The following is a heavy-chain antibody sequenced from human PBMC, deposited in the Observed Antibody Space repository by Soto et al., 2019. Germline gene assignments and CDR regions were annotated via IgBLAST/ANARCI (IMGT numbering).Heavy chain of an antibody. CDR1: GVTGSSNY. J-gene: IGHJ4*02. V-gene: IGHV3-53*01. Sequence: GGSLRLSXAASGVTGSSNYLSCVRQAPGKGLEWVSVIFSADNTHYADSVKGRFTISRDKSKNTVFRQMNSLRAEHTGVYYCAIHRAGYHLVWGQGTPVAVSS. D-gene: IGHD5-18*01. CDR2: IFSADNT. CDR3: AIHRAGYHLV.